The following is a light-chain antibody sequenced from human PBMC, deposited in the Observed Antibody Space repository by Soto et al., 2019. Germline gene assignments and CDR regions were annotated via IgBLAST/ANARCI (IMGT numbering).Light chain of an antibody. V-gene: IGKV3-20*01. Sequence: EVVLTQSPGTLSLSPGDRATLSCRASQSITNNLLAWYQHKPGQAPRLLIYGSSSRATGIPARFSGSGSGTEFTLTISRLEPEDFAVYHCQQYGSSVITFGQGTRLDIK. CDR1: QSITNNL. CDR3: QQYGSSVIT. J-gene: IGKJ5*01. CDR2: GSS.